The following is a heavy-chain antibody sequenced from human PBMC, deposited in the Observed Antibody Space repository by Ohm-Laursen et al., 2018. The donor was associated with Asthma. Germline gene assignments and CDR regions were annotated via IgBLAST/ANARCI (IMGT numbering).Heavy chain of an antibody. J-gene: IGHJ4*02. V-gene: IGHV3-33*01. D-gene: IGHD3-22*01. CDR2: IWYDGSNK. Sequence: RSLRLSCTASGFTFSSYGMHWVRQAPGKGLEWVAVIWYDGSNKYYADSVKGRFTISRDNSKNTVDLQMNSLRAEDTAVYYCARDGSRSGHYPRPHDYWGQGTLVTVSS. CDR3: ARDGSRSGHYPRPHDY. CDR1: GFTFSSYG.